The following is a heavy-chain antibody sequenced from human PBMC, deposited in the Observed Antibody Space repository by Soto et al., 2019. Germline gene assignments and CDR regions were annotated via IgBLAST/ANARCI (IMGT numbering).Heavy chain of an antibody. V-gene: IGHV4-59*01. D-gene: IGHD3-16*01. CDR2: IYYSGST. CDR1: GGSISSYY. CDR3: AFVWTEYYLDV. Sequence: QVQLQESGPGLVKPSETLSLTCTASGGSISSYYWSWIRQPPGRGLEWIGYIYYSGSTNYNPRLESLVTVTVDTSKNQFSLRLSSGAAADASVYCCAFVWTEYYLDVWGKGTTVTVSS. J-gene: IGHJ6*03.